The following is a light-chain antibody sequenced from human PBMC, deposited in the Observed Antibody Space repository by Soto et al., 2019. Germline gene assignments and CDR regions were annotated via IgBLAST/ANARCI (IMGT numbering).Light chain of an antibody. V-gene: IGKV3-20*01. Sequence: PGEIATLSCRASQSVSSNLAWYQQKPGQAPRLLIYGASTRATGIPDRFSGTGSETDFTLTISRLEPEDFAVYYCQQYDNSPITFGQGTRLEIK. J-gene: IGKJ5*01. CDR2: GAS. CDR3: QQYDNSPIT. CDR1: QSVSSN.